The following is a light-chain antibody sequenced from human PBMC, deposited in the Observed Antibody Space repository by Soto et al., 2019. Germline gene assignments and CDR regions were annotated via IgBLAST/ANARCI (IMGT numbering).Light chain of an antibody. CDR1: RSNIGAGYD. J-gene: IGLJ2*01. V-gene: IGLV1-40*01. CDR3: QSYDSSPV. Sequence: QLVLTQPPSVSGAPGQRVTISCTGSRSNIGAGYDVHWYQQFPGTAPKLLIYLNNNRPSGVPDRFSGSKSGTSASLAITGLQAEDEADYYCQSYDSSPVFGGGTQLTVL. CDR2: LNN.